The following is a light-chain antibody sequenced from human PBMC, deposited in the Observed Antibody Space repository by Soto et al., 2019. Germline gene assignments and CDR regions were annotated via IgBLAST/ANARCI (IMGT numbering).Light chain of an antibody. CDR1: SSDVGGYNY. CDR3: CSYTDSRTHI. Sequence: ALTQPASVSGSPGQSITISCTGTSSDVGGYNYVSWYQQHPGKAPKLIIFEVSYRPSGISNRFSASKSGDTASLTISGLQADDEADYYCCSYTDSRTHIFGSGTKGTVL. J-gene: IGLJ1*01. V-gene: IGLV2-14*01. CDR2: EVS.